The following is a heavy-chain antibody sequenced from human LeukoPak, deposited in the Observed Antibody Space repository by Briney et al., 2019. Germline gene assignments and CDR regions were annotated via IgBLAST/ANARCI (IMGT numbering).Heavy chain of an antibody. V-gene: IGHV3-9*03. CDR1: GFTFDDYA. CDR2: ICWNSGSI. Sequence: GGSLRLSCAASGFTFDDYAMHWVRHAPGKGLEGVSGICWNSGSIVYADSVKGRFTISRDNAKNSLYLQMNSLRAEDMALYYCAKDVSRMSYYYMDVWGKETTVTVSS. J-gene: IGHJ6*03. CDR3: AKDVSRMSYYYMDV. D-gene: IGHD2-15*01.